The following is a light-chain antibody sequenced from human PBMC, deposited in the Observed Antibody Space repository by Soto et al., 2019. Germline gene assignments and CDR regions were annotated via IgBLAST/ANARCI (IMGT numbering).Light chain of an antibody. Sequence: EIVLTQSPGTLSLSPGERATLSCRASQNVRSSHLAWYQQKPGQAPRLLIHGASSRATGIPDRFSGSGSGTDFTLTISRLEPEDFAIYYCQQGSDWPPTYTFGQGTKLEIK. V-gene: IGKV3D-20*02. CDR2: GAS. CDR3: QQGSDWPPTYT. CDR1: QNVRSSH. J-gene: IGKJ2*01.